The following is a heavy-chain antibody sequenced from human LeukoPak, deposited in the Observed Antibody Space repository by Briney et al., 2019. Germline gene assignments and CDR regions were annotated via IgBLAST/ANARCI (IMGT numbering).Heavy chain of an antibody. CDR2: ISSSSSYI. J-gene: IGHJ5*02. V-gene: IGHV3-21*01. Sequence: NPGGSLRLSCAASGFTFSSYSMNWVRQAPGKGLEWVSSISSSSSYIHYADSVKGRFTISRDNAKNSLYLQMNSLRAEDTAVYYCAKDLVAAAGTGYAFDPWGQGTLVTVSS. D-gene: IGHD6-13*01. CDR3: AKDLVAAAGTGYAFDP. CDR1: GFTFSSYS.